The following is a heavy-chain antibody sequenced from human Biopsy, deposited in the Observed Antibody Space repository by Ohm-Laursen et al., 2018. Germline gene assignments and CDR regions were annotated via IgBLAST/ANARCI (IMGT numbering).Heavy chain of an antibody. Sequence: TLSLTCTVSGGSMSSYYWTWIRQPPGKGLEWIGYIYSSGSTNYNPSLKSRVTISVAVDTSKSQFSLRLSSVTAADTAMYYCARGEAGVYDALDIWGQGTMVIVSS. V-gene: IGHV4-59*01. D-gene: IGHD5/OR15-5a*01. CDR1: GGSMSSYY. CDR3: ARGEAGVYDALDI. CDR2: IYSSGST. J-gene: IGHJ3*02.